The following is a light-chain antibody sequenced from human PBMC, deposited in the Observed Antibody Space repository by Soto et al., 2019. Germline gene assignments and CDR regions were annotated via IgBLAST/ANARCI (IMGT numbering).Light chain of an antibody. V-gene: IGLV2-14*01. CDR2: DVS. J-gene: IGLJ2*01. CDR1: SRNIGNYNY. CDR3: SSYTSIDTVI. Sequence: QSVLTQPASVSGSPGQSITISCTGTSRNIGNYNYVSWYQQYPDKAPKLMIYDVSNRPSGVSNRFSGSKSGNTASLTISGLQAEDEADYYCSSYTSIDTVIFGGGTKLTVL.